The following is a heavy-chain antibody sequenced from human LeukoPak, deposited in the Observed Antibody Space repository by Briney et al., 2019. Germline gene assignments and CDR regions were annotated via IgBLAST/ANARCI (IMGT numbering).Heavy chain of an antibody. CDR3: ASKRGYCTTTSCYYSWFDP. CDR1: GFIFSDYY. Sequence: PGGSLRLSCAASGFIFSDYYMSWIRQAPGKGLEWVSYISSSSSYTNYADSVKGRFTISRDNAKNSLYLQMNSLRAEDTAVYYCASKRGYCTTTSCYYSWFDPWGQGTLVTVSS. D-gene: IGHD2-2*01. CDR2: ISSSSSYT. J-gene: IGHJ5*02. V-gene: IGHV3-11*03.